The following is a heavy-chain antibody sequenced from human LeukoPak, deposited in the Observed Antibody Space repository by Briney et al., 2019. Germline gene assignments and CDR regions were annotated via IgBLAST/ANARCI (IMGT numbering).Heavy chain of an antibody. V-gene: IGHV4-59*08. D-gene: IGHD6-6*01. J-gene: IGHJ6*02. CDR3: ARLSSTLYYSMDV. CDR2: IQDSAIYRAKI. Sequence: KASETLSLTCAVSGGSISSYYWTWIRQPPGKGLEWVGYIQDSAIYRAKIKSSPSLQSRVSLSIDTSKNQVSLTVNSVTAADTAVYYCARLSSTLYYSMDVWGPGTAVTVSS. CDR1: GGSISSYY.